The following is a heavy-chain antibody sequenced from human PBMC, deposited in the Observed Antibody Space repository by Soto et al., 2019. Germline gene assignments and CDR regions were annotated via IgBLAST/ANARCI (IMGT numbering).Heavy chain of an antibody. D-gene: IGHD5-12*01. V-gene: IGHV4-31*03. CDR1: GGSISSGGYY. CDR3: ARLKDGYNERYFDY. Sequence: SETLSLTCTVSGGSISSGGYYWSWIRQHPGKGLEWIAYIYYSGSTYYNPSLKSRVTISVDTSKKQFSLKLSSVTAADTAVYYCARLKDGYNERYFDYWRQGTLVTVSS. J-gene: IGHJ4*02. CDR2: IYYSGST.